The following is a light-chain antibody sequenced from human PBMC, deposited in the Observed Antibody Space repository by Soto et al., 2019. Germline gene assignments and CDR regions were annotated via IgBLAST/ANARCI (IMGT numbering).Light chain of an antibody. J-gene: IGKJ1*01. CDR3: QQYQHWPPT. CDR1: QSVSSN. Sequence: EIVLTQSPCTLSLSPGESATLSCRASQSVSSNYLAWYQQKPGQAPRLLIYTAYTRATGIPARFSGSGSGTDFTLTISSLQSEDLAVYYCQQYQHWPPTFGQGTKV. V-gene: IGKV3-15*01. CDR2: TAY.